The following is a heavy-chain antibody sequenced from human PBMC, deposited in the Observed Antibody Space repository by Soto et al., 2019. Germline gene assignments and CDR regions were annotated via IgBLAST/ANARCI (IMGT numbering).Heavy chain of an antibody. Sequence: SETLSLTCTVSGGSISSSSYYWGWIRQPPGKGLEWIGSIYYSGSTYYNPSLKSRVTISVDTSKNQFSLKLSSVTAADTAVYYCVRGGHCTNGVCSAIDYWGQGTLVTVSS. J-gene: IGHJ4*02. CDR1: GGSISSSSYY. CDR3: VRGGHCTNGVCSAIDY. D-gene: IGHD2-8*01. V-gene: IGHV4-39*01. CDR2: IYYSGST.